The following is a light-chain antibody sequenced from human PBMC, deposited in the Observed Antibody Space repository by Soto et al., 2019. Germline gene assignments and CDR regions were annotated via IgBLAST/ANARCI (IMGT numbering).Light chain of an antibody. CDR1: QTVTSNY. Sequence: EIVLTQSPGTLSLSPGERASLSCRASQTVTSNYLAWYQQKPGQAPRLLIYGASSRATGIPDRFSGGGSGVDFTLISSRLELEDFAVYSGEERSYWPPYTFGRGTKVEIK. J-gene: IGKJ2*01. V-gene: IGKV3D-20*02. CDR3: EERSYWPPYT. CDR2: GAS.